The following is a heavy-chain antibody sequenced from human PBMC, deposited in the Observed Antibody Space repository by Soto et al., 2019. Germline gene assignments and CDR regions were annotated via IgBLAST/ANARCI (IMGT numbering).Heavy chain of an antibody. V-gene: IGHV1-2*04. CDR3: ARESGGATATLDYYYFYMDV. Sequence: QVQLVQSGAEVRKPGASVTVSCRSSGDSFNDYYIHWVRQAPGQGFGWMGWINPNGGVTKYAQKFQGLVSMTRDTSIRTVYMQLSRIRSDDTAVYYCARESGGATATLDYYYFYMDVWGTGTTVTVSS. CDR1: GDSFNDYY. D-gene: IGHD5-12*01. CDR2: INPNGGVT. J-gene: IGHJ6*03.